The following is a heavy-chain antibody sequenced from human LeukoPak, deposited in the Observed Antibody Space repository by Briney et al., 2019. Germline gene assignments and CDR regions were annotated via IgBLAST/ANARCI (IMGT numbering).Heavy chain of an antibody. Sequence: GGSLRLSCAASGSTFSSYSMNWVRQAPGKGLDWVSSISSSSSYIYYADSVKGRFTISRDNAKNSLYLQMNSLRAEDTAVYYCARVRSLYYMDVWGKGTSVTVSS. CDR3: ARVRSLYYMDV. V-gene: IGHV3-21*01. J-gene: IGHJ6*03. CDR2: ISSSSSYI. CDR1: GSTFSSYS.